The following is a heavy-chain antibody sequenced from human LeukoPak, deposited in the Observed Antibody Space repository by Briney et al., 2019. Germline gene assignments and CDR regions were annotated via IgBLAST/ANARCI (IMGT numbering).Heavy chain of an antibody. D-gene: IGHD6-13*01. CDR3: AKDVMGEAAAQDY. Sequence: PGRSLRLSCVASGFTFTSYGMHWVRQAPGKGPEWVAVIRFDGSKTYYADSVKGRFTISRDTSKNTLYLQMNSLRPEDTAVYYCAKDVMGEAAAQDYWGQGTLVTVSS. V-gene: IGHV3-30*18. J-gene: IGHJ4*02. CDR2: IRFDGSKT. CDR1: GFTFTSYG.